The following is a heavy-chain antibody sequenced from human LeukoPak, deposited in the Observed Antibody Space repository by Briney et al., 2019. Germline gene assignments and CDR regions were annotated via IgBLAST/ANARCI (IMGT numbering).Heavy chain of an antibody. CDR3: ARAMREGYCSSASCPLYYYYMDV. D-gene: IGHD2-2*01. CDR1: GYTFTGYY. CDR2: INPNSGGT. V-gene: IGHV1-2*02. J-gene: IGHJ6*03. Sequence: ASVKVSCKASGYTFTGYYMHWVLQAPGQGLEWMGWINPNSGGTNYAQKFQGRVTMTRDTSISTAYMELSRLRSDDTAVYYCARAMREGYCSSASCPLYYYYMDVWGKGTTVTVSS.